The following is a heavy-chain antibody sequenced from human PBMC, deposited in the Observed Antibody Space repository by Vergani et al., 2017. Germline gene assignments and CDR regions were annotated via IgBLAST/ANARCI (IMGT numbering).Heavy chain of an antibody. Sequence: QVQLQESGPGLVKSSETLSLTCSVSFVSIRNLYCNWIRQPPGKGLECIGSIHYSENTKYNPSLKTRVTISVDTSKNQFSLTLTSVTAADTAIYYCAGDTHSWQRADRWGQGLLVSDSS. CDR1: FVSIRNLY. V-gene: IGHV4-59*11. D-gene: IGHD6-13*01. CDR2: IHYSENT. J-gene: IGHJ5*02. CDR3: AGDTHSWQRADR.